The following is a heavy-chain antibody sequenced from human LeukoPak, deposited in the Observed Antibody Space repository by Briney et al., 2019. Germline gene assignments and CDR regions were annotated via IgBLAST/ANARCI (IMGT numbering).Heavy chain of an antibody. CDR3: ARRGIPDWFDP. V-gene: IGHV5-10-1*01. J-gene: IGHJ5*02. CDR2: IDPSDSYT. D-gene: IGHD3-16*01. Sequence: GESLKISCKGSGYSFTNYWITWVRQMPGKGLEWMGRIDPSDSYTNYSPSFQGHVTISADKSISTAYLQGSSLKASDTAMYYCARRGIPDWFDPWGQGTLVTVSS. CDR1: GYSFTNYW.